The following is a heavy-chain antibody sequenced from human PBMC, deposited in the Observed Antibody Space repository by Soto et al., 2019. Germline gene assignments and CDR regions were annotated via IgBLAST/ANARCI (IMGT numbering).Heavy chain of an antibody. J-gene: IGHJ5*02. V-gene: IGHV4-34*01. CDR1: GGSFSGYY. CDR3: ARHREQQLVPDWFDP. CDR2: INHSGST. Sequence: PSETLSLTCAVYGGSFSGYYWSWIRQPPGKGLEWIGEINHSGSTNYNPSLKSRVTISVDTSKNQFSLKLSSVTAADTAVYYCARHREQQLVPDWFDPWGQGTLVTVSS. D-gene: IGHD6-13*01.